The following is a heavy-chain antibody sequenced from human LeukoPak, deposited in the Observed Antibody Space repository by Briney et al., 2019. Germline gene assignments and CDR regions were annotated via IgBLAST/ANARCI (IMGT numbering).Heavy chain of an antibody. J-gene: IGHJ4*02. CDR3: AREGYSSGWSHFDY. CDR1: GYSISSGYY. Sequence: SETLSLTCTVSGYSISSGYYWGWIRQPPGKGLEWIGRIYTSGSTNYNPSLKSRVTMSVDTSKNQFSLKLSSVTAADTAVYYCAREGYSSGWSHFDYWGQGTLVTVSS. V-gene: IGHV4-38-2*02. CDR2: IYTSGST. D-gene: IGHD6-19*01.